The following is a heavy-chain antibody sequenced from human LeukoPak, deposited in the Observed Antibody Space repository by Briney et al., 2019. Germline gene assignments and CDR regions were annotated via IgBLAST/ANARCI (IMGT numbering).Heavy chain of an antibody. V-gene: IGHV4-59*01. CDR1: GGSISTYY. D-gene: IGHD1-1*01. J-gene: IGHJ3*02. Sequence: SETLSLTCTVSGGSISTYYWSWIRQPPGKGLEWIGYIHYSGATSYNPSLNSRVTVSVDTSKNQLSLKLNSVTAADTAVYYCAREYSAFEIWGPGTMVTVSS. CDR3: AREYSAFEI. CDR2: IHYSGAT.